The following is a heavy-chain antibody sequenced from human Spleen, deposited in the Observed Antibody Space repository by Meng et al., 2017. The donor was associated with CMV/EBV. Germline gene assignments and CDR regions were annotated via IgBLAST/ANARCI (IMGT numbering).Heavy chain of an antibody. CDR1: GYDFTTYW. J-gene: IGHJ6*02. D-gene: IGHD4-11*01. V-gene: IGHV5-51*01. CDR2: IYAGDSDT. Sequence: GESLKISCRTSGYDFTTYWIGWVRQMPGKGLEWMGMIYAGDSDTRYSPSFQGQVTISADKSISTAYLQWSSLKASDTAMYYCARHSYSTQMGYYGMDVWGQGTTVTVSS. CDR3: ARHSYSTQMGYYGMDV.